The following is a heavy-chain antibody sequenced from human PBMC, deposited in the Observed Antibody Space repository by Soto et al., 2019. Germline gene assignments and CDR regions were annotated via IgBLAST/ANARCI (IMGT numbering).Heavy chain of an antibody. J-gene: IGHJ6*02. Sequence: GESLKISCKGSGYSFNTHWIAWVRQMPGKGLEWMAMIYPGDSDTRYSPSFQGQVTISADKSISTAYLQWSSLKASDTAMYYCARQGGAVVVSSKYHYGLDVWGQGPTVTV. CDR2: IYPGDSDT. V-gene: IGHV5-51*01. CDR1: GYSFNTHW. D-gene: IGHD2-2*01. CDR3: ARQGGAVVVSSKYHYGLDV.